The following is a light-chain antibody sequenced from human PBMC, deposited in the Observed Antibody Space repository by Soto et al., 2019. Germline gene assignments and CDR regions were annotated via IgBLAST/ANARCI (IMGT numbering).Light chain of an antibody. Sequence: VVTPPPPASWAPRERGPLSFFWSSPNIGSNTVNWYQQLPGTAPKLLIYANNIRPSGVPGRFSGSKSGNTASLTVSGLQAADEADYFCKSYAGSNTYVFGSGTKVTVL. CDR3: KSYAGSNTYV. J-gene: IGLJ1*01. CDR2: ANN. CDR1: SPNIGSNT. V-gene: IGLV1-44*01.